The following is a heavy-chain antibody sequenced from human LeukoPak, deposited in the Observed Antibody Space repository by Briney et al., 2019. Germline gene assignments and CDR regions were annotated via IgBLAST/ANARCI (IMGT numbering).Heavy chain of an antibody. Sequence: SETLSLTCTVSGGSISSSSSYYWGWIRQPPGKGLEWIGRIYTSGSTNYNPSLKSRVTISVDTSKNQFSLKLSSVTAADTAVYYCARAVVVEESDAFDIWGQGTMVTVSS. V-gene: IGHV4-39*07. CDR3: ARAVVVEESDAFDI. CDR1: GGSISSSSSYY. CDR2: IYTSGST. J-gene: IGHJ3*02. D-gene: IGHD2-15*01.